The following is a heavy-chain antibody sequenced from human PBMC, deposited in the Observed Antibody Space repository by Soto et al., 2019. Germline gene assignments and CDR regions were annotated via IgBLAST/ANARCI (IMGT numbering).Heavy chain of an antibody. Sequence: GGSLRLSCAASGFTFSSHWMHWVRQAPGKGLVWVSRINGDGSSTSYADSVKGRFTISRDNAKNTLYLQMNSLRAEDTAVYYCARDPYGDYYIDYWGQGTLVTVSS. CDR3: ARDPYGDYYIDY. J-gene: IGHJ4*02. CDR1: GFTFSSHW. CDR2: INGDGSST. D-gene: IGHD4-17*01. V-gene: IGHV3-74*01.